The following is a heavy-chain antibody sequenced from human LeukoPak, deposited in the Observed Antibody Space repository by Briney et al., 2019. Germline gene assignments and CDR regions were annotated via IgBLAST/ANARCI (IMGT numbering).Heavy chain of an antibody. J-gene: IGHJ4*02. Sequence: GGSLRLSCAASGLTFSSSGMHWVRQSPGKGLEWVAFIRSGGSKKSYADSVKGRFIISRDNSNNMVYLQIGSLRGEDTAVYYCARDKGNTCIDNWGQGTLVTVSS. CDR2: IRSGGSKK. V-gene: IGHV3-30*02. CDR3: ARDKGNTCIDN. D-gene: IGHD1/OR15-1a*01. CDR1: GLTFSSSG.